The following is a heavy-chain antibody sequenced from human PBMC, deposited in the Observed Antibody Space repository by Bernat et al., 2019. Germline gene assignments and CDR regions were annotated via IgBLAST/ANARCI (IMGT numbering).Heavy chain of an antibody. V-gene: IGHV3-30-3*01. D-gene: IGHD4-17*01. Sequence: QVQLVESGGGVVQPGRSLRLSCAASGFTFSSYAMHWVRQAPGKGLEWVAVISYDGSNKYYADSVKGRFTISRDNSKNTLYLQMNSLRAEDTAVYYCARDDYGRFDYWGQGTLVTVSS. J-gene: IGHJ4*02. CDR1: GFTFSSYA. CDR3: ARDDYGRFDY. CDR2: ISYDGSNK.